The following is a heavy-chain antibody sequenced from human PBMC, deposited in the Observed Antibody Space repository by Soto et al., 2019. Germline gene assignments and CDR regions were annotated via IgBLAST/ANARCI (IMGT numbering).Heavy chain of an antibody. CDR2: ITTGSTYI. V-gene: IGHV3-21*01. CDR1: GFTFSSYS. CDR3: ARDVADQSLDL. Sequence: GGSLRLSCAASGFTFSSYSMDWVRQAPGKGLEWVSSITTGSTYIYYADSVKGRFTISRDNAKNSLYLQMNSLRAEDTAVYYCARDVADQSLDLWGQGILVTVSS. D-gene: IGHD2-2*01. J-gene: IGHJ5*02.